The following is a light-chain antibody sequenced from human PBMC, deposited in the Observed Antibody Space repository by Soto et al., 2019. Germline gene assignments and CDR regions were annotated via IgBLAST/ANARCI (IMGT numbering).Light chain of an antibody. J-gene: IGKJ4*01. Sequence: DIQMTQSPSTLSASIGDRVTITCRASQSIGSRLAWYQQKPGKAPKLLIHEASSLESGVPSRFSGSGSETEFTLTISSLQPDDFATYYCQQYNSYPLTFGGGTKVEIK. CDR1: QSIGSR. CDR2: EAS. V-gene: IGKV1-5*03. CDR3: QQYNSYPLT.